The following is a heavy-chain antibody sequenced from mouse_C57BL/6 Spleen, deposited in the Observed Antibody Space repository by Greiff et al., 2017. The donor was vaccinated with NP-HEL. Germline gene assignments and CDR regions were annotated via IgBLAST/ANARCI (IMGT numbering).Heavy chain of an antibody. CDR2: ISSGSSTI. J-gene: IGHJ1*03. V-gene: IGHV5-17*01. D-gene: IGHD1-1*01. CDR3: ASYGSSPYWYFDV. CDR1: GFTFSDYG. Sequence: EVKLVESGGGLVKPGGSLKLSCAASGFTFSDYGMHWVRQAPEKGLEWVAYISSGSSTIYYADTVKGRFTISRDNAKNTLFLQMTSLRSEDTAMYYCASYGSSPYWYFDVWGTGTTVTVSS.